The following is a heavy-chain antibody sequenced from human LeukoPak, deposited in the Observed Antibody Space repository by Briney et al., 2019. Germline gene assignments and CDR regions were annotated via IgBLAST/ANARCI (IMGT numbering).Heavy chain of an antibody. J-gene: IGHJ4*02. CDR1: GYTFTSYG. D-gene: IGHD6-19*01. V-gene: IGHV1-18*01. Sequence: GASVKVSCNASGYTFTSYGISWVRQAPGQGLEWMGWISAYDSNTNYAQKLQGRVTITTGTSTSTAYMELRSLRSDDTAVYYCARGVAVAGRSHFDYWGQGTLVTVSS. CDR2: ISAYDSNT. CDR3: ARGVAVAGRSHFDY.